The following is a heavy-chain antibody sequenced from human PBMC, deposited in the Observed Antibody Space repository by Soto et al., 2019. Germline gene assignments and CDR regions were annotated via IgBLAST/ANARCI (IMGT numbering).Heavy chain of an antibody. V-gene: IGHV4-39*01. D-gene: IGHD6-13*01. Sequence: SETLSLTCTVSGGSISSSSYYWGWIRQPPGKGLEWIGSIYYSGSTYYNPSLKSRVTISVDTSKNQFSLKLSSVTAADTAVYHCARLGIAAAGKGPYYYYGMDVWGQRTTVTVSS. CDR1: GGSISSSSYY. J-gene: IGHJ6*02. CDR2: IYYSGST. CDR3: ARLGIAAAGKGPYYYYGMDV.